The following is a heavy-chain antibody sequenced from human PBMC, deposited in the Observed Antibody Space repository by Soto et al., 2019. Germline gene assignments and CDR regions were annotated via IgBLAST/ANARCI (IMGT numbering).Heavy chain of an antibody. V-gene: IGHV3-30*03. D-gene: IGHD3-10*01. J-gene: IGHJ3*02. Sequence: PGGSLRLSCAASGFTFSTYGMHWVRQAPGKGLEWVAVISCDGNNKYYADSVKGRFTISRDNSKNTLYLQMSSLRAEDTAVYYCAGGHGSGSLFDIWGQGTMVTVSS. CDR3: AGGHGSGSLFDI. CDR2: ISCDGNNK. CDR1: GFTFSTYG.